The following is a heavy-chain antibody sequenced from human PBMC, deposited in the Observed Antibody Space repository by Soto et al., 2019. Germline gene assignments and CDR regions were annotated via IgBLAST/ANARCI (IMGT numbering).Heavy chain of an antibody. CDR1: GYTLIMYY. CDR3: ARSPYSSGYYYAIDY. J-gene: IGHJ4*02. CDR2: INPSGGST. V-gene: IGHV1-46*01. D-gene: IGHD3-22*01. Sequence: ASVKVSCKASGYTLIMYYIHWMRQAPGQGLEWMGLINPSGGSTTYAQKFQGRVTMTRDTSTSTVYMDLSSLRSEDSAVYYCARSPYSSGYYYAIDYWGQGPQVTVSS.